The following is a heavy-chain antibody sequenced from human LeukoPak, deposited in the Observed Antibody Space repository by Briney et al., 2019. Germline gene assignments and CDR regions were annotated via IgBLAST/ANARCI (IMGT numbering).Heavy chain of an antibody. CDR2: ISNNGGYT. Sequence: QPGRSLRLSCAVSGFTFSSSAMSWVRQAPGKGLEWVSAISNNGGYTYYAYSVQGRFTISTDNSKSTLCLQMNSLRAEDTAVYYCAKQLGYCSDGSCYFPYWGQGTLVTVSS. CDR1: GFTFSSSA. D-gene: IGHD2-15*01. CDR3: AKQLGYCSDGSCYFPY. V-gene: IGHV3-23*01. J-gene: IGHJ4*02.